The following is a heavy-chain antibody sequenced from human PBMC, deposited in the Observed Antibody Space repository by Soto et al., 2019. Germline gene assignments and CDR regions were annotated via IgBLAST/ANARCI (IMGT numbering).Heavy chain of an antibody. CDR1: GFTFSSYA. D-gene: IGHD6-13*01. CDR3: ARGFQSSSWLRYYGMDV. V-gene: IGHV3-23*01. Sequence: EVQLLESGGGLVQPGGSLRLSCAASGFTFSSYAMSWVRQAPGKGLEWVSAISGSGGSTYYADSVKGRFTISRDNSKNTLYLQRNSLRAEYTDVYYCARGFQSSSWLRYYGMDVWGQGTTVTVSS. CDR2: ISGSGGST. J-gene: IGHJ6*02.